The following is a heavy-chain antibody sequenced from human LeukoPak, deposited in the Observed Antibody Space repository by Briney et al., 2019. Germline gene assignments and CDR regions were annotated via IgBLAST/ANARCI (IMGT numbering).Heavy chain of an antibody. J-gene: IGHJ3*01. CDR1: GQTLNEVS. V-gene: IGHV1-24*01. Sequence: ASVKVSCKLSGQTLNEVSIHWVRQAPGKGLAWMGGFDPEDLKTIYAQKFQGRVTMTEDTSTDTAHMELSSLRSEDTAVYFCTTSDGDNYQLRGNAFDPWGQGTVVTVSS. CDR2: FDPEDLKT. D-gene: IGHD4-17*01. CDR3: TTSDGDNYQLRGNAFDP.